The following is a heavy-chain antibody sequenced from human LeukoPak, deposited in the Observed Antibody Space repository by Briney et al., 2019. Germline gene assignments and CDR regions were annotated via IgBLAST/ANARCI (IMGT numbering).Heavy chain of an antibody. Sequence: PSETLSLTCTVSGGSISSYYWSWIRQPPGKGLEWIGYIYYSGSTNYNPSLKSRVTISVDTSKNQFSLKLSSVTAADTAVYYCARGSEFLEWLLPFDYWGQGTLVIVSS. J-gene: IGHJ4*02. D-gene: IGHD3-3*01. CDR2: IYYSGST. V-gene: IGHV4-59*01. CDR3: ARGSEFLEWLLPFDY. CDR1: GGSISSYY.